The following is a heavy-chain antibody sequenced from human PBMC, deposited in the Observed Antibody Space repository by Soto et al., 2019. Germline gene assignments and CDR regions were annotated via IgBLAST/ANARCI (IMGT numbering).Heavy chain of an antibody. CDR1: GFTFSSYA. J-gene: IGHJ6*02. V-gene: IGHV3-23*01. CDR2: ISGSGGST. CDR3: AKPQLPRGPAVPAAMGSYYYYGMDV. Sequence: GGSLRLSCAASGFTFSSYAMSWVRQAPGKGLEWVSAISGSGGSTYYADSVKGRFTISRDNSKNTLYLQMNSLRAEDTAVYYCAKPQLPRGPAVPAAMGSYYYYGMDVWGQGTTVTVSS. D-gene: IGHD2-2*01.